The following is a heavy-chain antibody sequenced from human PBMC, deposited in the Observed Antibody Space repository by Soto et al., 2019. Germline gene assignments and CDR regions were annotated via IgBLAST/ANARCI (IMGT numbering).Heavy chain of an antibody. CDR3: AREEVPQWFSRGYYGMDV. CDR1: GGSFSGYY. Sequence: PSETLSLTCAVSGGSFSGYYWGWFRQPPGKGLEWIGEINHSGTTSYNPSLKSRVTISVDSSKNQLSLKLSSVTAADTAVYFCAREEVPQWFSRGYYGMDVWGKGPRSPS. J-gene: IGHJ6*04. CDR2: INHSGTT. D-gene: IGHD2-8*01. V-gene: IGHV4-34*01.